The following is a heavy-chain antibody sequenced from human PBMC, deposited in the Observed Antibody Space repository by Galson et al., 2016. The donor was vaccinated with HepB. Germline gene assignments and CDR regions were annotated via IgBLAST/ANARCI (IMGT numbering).Heavy chain of an antibody. CDR1: GFTFNSYA. J-gene: IGHJ5*02. Sequence: SLRLSCAASGFTFNSYAMSWVRQAPGKGLEWVSAISNSGGSAYYAGSVKGRFTISRDNSNNTLYLQMNSLSAEDTAVYYCAKGGSGGWPFDPWGQGTLVTVSS. V-gene: IGHV3-23*01. CDR2: ISNSGGSA. CDR3: AKGGSGGWPFDP. D-gene: IGHD2-15*01.